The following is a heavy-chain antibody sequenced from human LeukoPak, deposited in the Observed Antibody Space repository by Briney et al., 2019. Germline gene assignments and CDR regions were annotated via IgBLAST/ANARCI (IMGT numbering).Heavy chain of an antibody. D-gene: IGHD2-2*02. CDR1: GFTFSNGW. CDR3: TSNLYCTTSSCYTLDN. CDR2: IKSKSERGTT. V-gene: IGHV3-15*01. J-gene: IGHJ4*02. Sequence: GGSLRLSCAASGFTFSNGWVSWVRQAPGKGLEWVGRIKSKSERGTTDYAAPVKGRFTISRDGSTNTVYLHTNSLKTEDTAVYFCTSNLYCTTSSCYTLDNWGQGTLVAVSP.